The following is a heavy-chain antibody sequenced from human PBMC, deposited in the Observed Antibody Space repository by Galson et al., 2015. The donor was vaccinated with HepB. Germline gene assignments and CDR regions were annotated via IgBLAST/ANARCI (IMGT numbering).Heavy chain of an antibody. Sequence: SVKVSCKASGYTFTGYYMHWVRQAPGQGLEWMGWINPNSGGTNYAQKFQGRVTMTRDTSISTAYMELSRLRSDDTAVYYCAREPLDYYDSSGYKDGEYFQHWGQGTLVTVSS. CDR1: GYTFTGYY. V-gene: IGHV1-2*02. D-gene: IGHD3-22*01. CDR3: AREPLDYYDSSGYKDGEYFQH. CDR2: INPNSGGT. J-gene: IGHJ1*01.